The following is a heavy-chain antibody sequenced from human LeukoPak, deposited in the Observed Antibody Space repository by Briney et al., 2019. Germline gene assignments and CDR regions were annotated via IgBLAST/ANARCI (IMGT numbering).Heavy chain of an antibody. V-gene: IGHV3-23*01. J-gene: IGHJ4*02. D-gene: IGHD2-8*01. Sequence: GGSLRLSCAASGFTFSSYGMSWVRQAPGKGLEWVSAISGSGGSTYYADSVKGRFTISRDNAKNSLYLQMNSLRAEDTAVYYCARALIGYYFDYWGQGTLVTVSS. CDR2: ISGSGGST. CDR3: ARALIGYYFDY. CDR1: GFTFSSYG.